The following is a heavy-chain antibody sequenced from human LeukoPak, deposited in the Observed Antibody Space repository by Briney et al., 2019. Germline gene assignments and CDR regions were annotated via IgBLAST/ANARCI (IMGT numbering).Heavy chain of an antibody. CDR3: AREGEVTAAFFDY. V-gene: IGHV3-33*01. J-gene: IGHJ4*02. CDR1: GFTFSSYG. D-gene: IGHD3-16*01. Sequence: HSGGSLRLSCAASGFTFSSYGMHWVRQAPGKGLEWVAVIWYDGSNKYYADSVKGRFTISRDNSKNTLYLQMNSLRAEDTAVYYCAREGEVTAAFFDYWGQGTLVTVSS. CDR2: IWYDGSNK.